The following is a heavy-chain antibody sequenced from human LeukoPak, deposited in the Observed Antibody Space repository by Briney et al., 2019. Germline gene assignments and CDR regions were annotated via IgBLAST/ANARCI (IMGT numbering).Heavy chain of an antibody. CDR3: ARRASKITMVRGVTSGRPYYFDY. D-gene: IGHD3-10*01. CDR2: IYHSGST. V-gene: IGHV4-4*02. Sequence: PSETLSLTCAVSGGSISSSNWWSWVRQPPGKGLEWIGEIYHSGSTNYNPSLKSRVTISVDTSKNQFSLKLSSVTAADTAVYYCARRASKITMVRGVTSGRPYYFDYWGQGTLVTVSS. J-gene: IGHJ4*02. CDR1: GGSISSSNW.